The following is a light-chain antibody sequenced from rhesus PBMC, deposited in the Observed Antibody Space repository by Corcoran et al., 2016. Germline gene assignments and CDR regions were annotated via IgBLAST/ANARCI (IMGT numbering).Light chain of an antibody. CDR1: QSVSSY. CDR2: AIS. V-gene: IGKV3S9*01. CDR3: KHYSDWPLT. Sequence: EIVMTQSPATLSLSSGERATLSGRASQSVSSYVAWYQQQPKQAPTLLIYAISSRATGIPDRLSGSGSGTAFTLTICSLEPEDFAVYYCKHYSDWPLTFGGGTKVEIK. J-gene: IGKJ4*01.